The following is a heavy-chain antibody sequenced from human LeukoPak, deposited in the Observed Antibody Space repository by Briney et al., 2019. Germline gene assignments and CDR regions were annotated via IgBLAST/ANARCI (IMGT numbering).Heavy chain of an antibody. J-gene: IGHJ3*02. Sequence: PGGSLRLSCAASGFTFSDYGMHWVRQAPGKGLEWVAVISYDGSTKYYADSVKGRFTISRDNSKNTLYLQMNSLRAEDTAVYYCAKDPGGGGAFDIWGQGTMVTVSS. V-gene: IGHV3-30*18. D-gene: IGHD3-16*01. CDR3: AKDPGGGGAFDI. CDR1: GFTFSDYG. CDR2: ISYDGSTK.